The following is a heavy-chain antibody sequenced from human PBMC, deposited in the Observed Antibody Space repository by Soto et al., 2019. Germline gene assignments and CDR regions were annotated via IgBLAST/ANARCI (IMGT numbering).Heavy chain of an antibody. CDR1: GGSMRTYY. CDR2: VYYSGST. Sequence: QVQLQESGPGLVKTSETLSLTCTVSGGSMRTYYWSCIRQPPGKGLEWIGYVYYSGSTKFNPSLKSRVTISVDTSKNQFALKLSSVTAADTAVYYCARGEYDSSGYYSFDSWGQGTLVTVSS. V-gene: IGHV4-59*01. CDR3: ARGEYDSSGYYSFDS. D-gene: IGHD3-22*01. J-gene: IGHJ4*02.